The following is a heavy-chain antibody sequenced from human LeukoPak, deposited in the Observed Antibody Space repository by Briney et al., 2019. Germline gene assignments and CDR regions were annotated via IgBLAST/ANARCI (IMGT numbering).Heavy chain of an antibody. V-gene: IGHV4-59*01. CDR1: GGSISSYY. CDR2: IYYSGST. D-gene: IGHD6-19*01. J-gene: IGHJ4*02. Sequence: PSETLSLTCTVSGGSISSYYWSWIRQPPGKGLEWIGYIYYSGSTNYNPSLKSRVTISVDTSKNQFSLKLSSVTAAVTAVYYCAFIAVAGTVDYWGQGTLVTVSS. CDR3: AFIAVAGTVDY.